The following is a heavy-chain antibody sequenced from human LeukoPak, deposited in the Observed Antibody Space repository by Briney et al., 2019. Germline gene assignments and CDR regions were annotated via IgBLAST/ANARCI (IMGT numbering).Heavy chain of an antibody. CDR1: GYTFTSYG. V-gene: IGHV1-18*04. CDR3: ARVVVWFGELFRGWFDP. D-gene: IGHD3-10*01. J-gene: IGHJ5*02. Sequence: ASVKVSCKASGYTFTSYGISWVRQAPGQGLEWMGWISAYNGNTNYAQKLQGRVTMTTDTFTSTAYMELRSLRSDDTAVYYCARVVVWFGELFRGWFDPWGQGTLVTVSS. CDR2: ISAYNGNT.